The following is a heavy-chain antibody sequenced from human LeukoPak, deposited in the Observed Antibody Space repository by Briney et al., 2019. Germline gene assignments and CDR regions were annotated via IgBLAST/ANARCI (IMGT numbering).Heavy chain of an antibody. CDR3: ARRGVVPTRLYYFDY. CDR2: IYYCGST. D-gene: IGHD3-10*01. CDR1: GASFSITTFY. V-gene: IGHV4-39*02. J-gene: IGHJ4*02. Sequence: SETLSLTCTVSGASFSITTFYWGSIRQPPGKGLEWIGTIYYCGSTYYKPSLKSRVTISVDASKNHFSLRLSAVTAAAPALYYCARRGVVPTRLYYFDYWGQGTLVTVSS.